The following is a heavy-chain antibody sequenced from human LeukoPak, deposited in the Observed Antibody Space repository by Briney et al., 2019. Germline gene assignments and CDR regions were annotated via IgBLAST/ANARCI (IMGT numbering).Heavy chain of an antibody. D-gene: IGHD6-19*01. Sequence: PGGSLRPSCAASGFTFSDYNMHWVRQAPGKGLEWVTVISYDGSNKYYADSVKGRFTISRDNSKNTLHLQMNSLRAEDTAVYYCAKVRWDNSGWYYLDYWGQGTPVTVSS. J-gene: IGHJ4*02. CDR2: ISYDGSNK. CDR3: AKVRWDNSGWYYLDY. V-gene: IGHV3-30*18. CDR1: GFTFSDYN.